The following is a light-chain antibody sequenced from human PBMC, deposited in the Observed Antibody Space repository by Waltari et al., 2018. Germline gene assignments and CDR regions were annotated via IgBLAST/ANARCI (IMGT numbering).Light chain of an antibody. V-gene: IGLV1-47*01. CDR3: ATWDDSRRGPG. Sequence: QSALTQPPSTSATPGQRVTISCSGSSSTIGSHYVYWYHQFPRKAPKVIIARNEQPPSGVSERFSGSKSGTSASLVISGLRSEDEADYYCATWDDSRRGPGFGGGTKLTVL. J-gene: IGLJ2*01. CDR1: SSTIGSHY. CDR2: RNE.